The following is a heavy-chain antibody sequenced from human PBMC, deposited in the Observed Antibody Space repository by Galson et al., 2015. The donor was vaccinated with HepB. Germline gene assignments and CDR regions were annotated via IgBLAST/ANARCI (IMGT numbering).Heavy chain of an antibody. Sequence: SLRLSCAASGFTFDDYAMHWVRQAPGKGLEWVSSISWNSGSIGYADSVKGRFTISRDNAKISLYLQMNSLRAEDTALYYCAKDIGYSTTWTYAFAIWGQGTMVTVSS. CDR3: AKDIGYSTTWTYAFAI. CDR2: ISWNSGSI. J-gene: IGHJ3*02. V-gene: IGHV3-9*01. D-gene: IGHD6-13*01. CDR1: GFTFDDYA.